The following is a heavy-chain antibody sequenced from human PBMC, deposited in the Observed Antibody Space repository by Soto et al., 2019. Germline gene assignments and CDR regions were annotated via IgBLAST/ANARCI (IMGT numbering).Heavy chain of an antibody. CDR2: ISYNGDNT. D-gene: IGHD4-4*01. CDR3: AKVGSSHSNFKWFDS. J-gene: IGHJ5*01. CDR1: GFTFSAFG. Sequence: GGSLRLSCAASGFTFSAFGMHWVRQAPGKGLEWVAVISYNGDNTYYGDSVKGRFTISRDNSKGTVYLQMNSLRNEDTAVYYCAKVGSSHSNFKWFDSWGQGTLVTVSS. V-gene: IGHV3-30*18.